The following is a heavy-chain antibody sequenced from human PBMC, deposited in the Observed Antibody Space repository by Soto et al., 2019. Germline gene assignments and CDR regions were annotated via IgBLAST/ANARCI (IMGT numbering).Heavy chain of an antibody. CDR1: GFTFSNYG. V-gene: IGHV3-30*03. D-gene: IGHD4-17*01. J-gene: IGHJ4*02. CDR2: ISYDGSNK. Sequence: QVQLVESGGGVVQPGRSLRLSCAASGFTFSNYGMHWVRQAPGKGLEWVAVISYDGSNKYYADSVKGRFTISRDNSKNTLFLQMNSLRAEDTAVYSCVSGSIRDYWGQGTLVTVSS. CDR3: VSGSIRDY.